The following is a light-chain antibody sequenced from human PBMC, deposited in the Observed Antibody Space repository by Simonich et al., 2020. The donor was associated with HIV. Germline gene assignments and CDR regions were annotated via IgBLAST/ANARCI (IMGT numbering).Light chain of an antibody. V-gene: IGKV3-15*01. J-gene: IGKJ4*01. Sequence: EIVMTQSPATLSVSPGERPTRSCRASQSVRSNVAWYQQKRGQAPRLLIYDASTRATGIPAKFSGSWSGTGFTLTISNMQPADIAVYFCQQYNNRPLTFGGGTKVEIK. CDR1: QSVRSN. CDR2: DAS. CDR3: QQYNNRPLT.